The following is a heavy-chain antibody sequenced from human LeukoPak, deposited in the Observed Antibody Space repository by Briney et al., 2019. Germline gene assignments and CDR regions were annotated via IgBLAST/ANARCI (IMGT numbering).Heavy chain of an antibody. CDR2: MNPNSGNT. Sequence: AASVKVSCKASGYTFTSYDINWVRQATGQGLEWMGWMNPNSGNTGYAQKFQGRVTMTRNTSISTAYMELSSLRSEDTAIYYCARDQDYYGSGSYGPDHWGQGTQVTVSS. CDR1: GYTFTSYD. J-gene: IGHJ4*02. D-gene: IGHD3-10*01. CDR3: ARDQDYYGSGSYGPDH. V-gene: IGHV1-8*01.